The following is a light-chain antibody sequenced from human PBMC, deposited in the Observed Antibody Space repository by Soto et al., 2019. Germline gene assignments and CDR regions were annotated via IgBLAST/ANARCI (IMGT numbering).Light chain of an antibody. Sequence: DIQMTQSPSSLSASVGDRVTITCRASQYIGTYLNWYQLKPGKAPKLLMSSASRLQSGVPSTFSVRGSGTDFTLTISRLQPGDFATYYCQQRFTIPWTFGQGTRVEIK. CDR1: QYIGTY. CDR2: SAS. V-gene: IGKV1-39*01. CDR3: QQRFTIPWT. J-gene: IGKJ1*01.